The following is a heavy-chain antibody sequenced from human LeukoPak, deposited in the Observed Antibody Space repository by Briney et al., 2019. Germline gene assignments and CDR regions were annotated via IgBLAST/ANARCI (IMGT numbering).Heavy chain of an antibody. D-gene: IGHD1-1*01. V-gene: IGHV3-23*01. CDR1: GVTFSNYA. J-gene: IGHJ4*02. Sequence: GGSLRLSCAASGVTFSNYAMSWVRQAPGKGLEWVSGITGRSTYYADSVKGRFTISRDISKNTLYVQMNSLRAEDTAVYYCAKVVGTSGWYFDYWGQGTLVTVSS. CDR2: ITGRST. CDR3: AKVVGTSGWYFDY.